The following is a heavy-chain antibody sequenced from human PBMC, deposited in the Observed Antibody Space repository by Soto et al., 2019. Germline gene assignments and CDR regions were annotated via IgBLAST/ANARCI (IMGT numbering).Heavy chain of an antibody. D-gene: IGHD6-19*01. CDR1: GFTFSGSA. V-gene: IGHV3-73*01. CDR3: TRHGAVTGTGFDY. Sequence: GGSLRLSCAASGFTFSGSAMHWVRQASGKGLEWVGRIRSKANSYATAYAASVKGRFTISRDDSKNTAYLQMNSLKTEDTAVYYCTRHGAVTGTGFDYCGQGPLLPVYS. J-gene: IGHJ4*02. CDR2: IRSKANSYAT.